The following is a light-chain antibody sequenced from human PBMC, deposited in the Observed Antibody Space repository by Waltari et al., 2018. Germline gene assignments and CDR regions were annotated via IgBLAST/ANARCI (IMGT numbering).Light chain of an antibody. CDR2: GVT. CDR3: SSFTGTIWV. CDR1: SSDIDFDDY. J-gene: IGLJ3*02. V-gene: IGLV2-14*01. Sequence: QSALTQPASVSGSPGPSITISCTGSSSDIDFDDYVSWYQHLPGKAPKLMIYGVTNRPSGISNRFSGSKSDNTASLTISGLQADDKADYYCSSFTGTIWVFGGGTKLTVL.